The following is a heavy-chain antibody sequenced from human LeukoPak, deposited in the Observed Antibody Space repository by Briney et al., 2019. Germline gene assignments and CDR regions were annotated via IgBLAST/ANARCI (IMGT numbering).Heavy chain of an antibody. Sequence: AASVKVSCKASGYTFTSYGISWVRQAPGQGLEWMGWISAYNGNTNYAQKLQGRVTMTTDTSTSTAYMELRSLRSDDTAVYYCAKARYPWDSGSYRWSESYWGQGTLVTVSS. CDR2: ISAYNGNT. CDR1: GYTFTSYG. D-gene: IGHD1-26*01. CDR3: AKARYPWDSGSYRWSESY. J-gene: IGHJ4*02. V-gene: IGHV1-18*01.